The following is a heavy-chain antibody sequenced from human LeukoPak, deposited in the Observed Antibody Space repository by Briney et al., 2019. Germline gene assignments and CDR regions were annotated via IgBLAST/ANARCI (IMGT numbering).Heavy chain of an antibody. D-gene: IGHD3-22*01. J-gene: IGHJ4*02. CDR2: ISYDGSNK. Sequence: GGSLRLSCAASGFTFSSYAMHWVRQAPGKGLEWVAVISYDGSNKYYADSVKGRFTISRDNSKNTLYLQMNSLRAEDTAVYYCARDMTSDYDSSGSHPDYWGQGTLVTVSS. CDR3: ARDMTSDYDSSGSHPDY. V-gene: IGHV3-30-3*01. CDR1: GFTFSSYA.